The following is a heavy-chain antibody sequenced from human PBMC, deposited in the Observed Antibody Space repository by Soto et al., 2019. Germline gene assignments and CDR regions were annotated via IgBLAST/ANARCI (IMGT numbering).Heavy chain of an antibody. CDR2: ISGSGGST. CDR1: GFTFSSYA. V-gene: IGHV3-23*01. D-gene: IGHD6-13*01. J-gene: IGHJ4*02. CDR3: AKDLHSCSWYYFDY. Sequence: EVQLLESGGGLVQLGGYLRLSCAASGFTFSSYAMSWVRQAPGKGLEWVSAISGSGGSTYYAGSVKGRFTISRDNSKNTLYLQMNSLRAEDTAVYYCAKDLHSCSWYYFDYWGQGTLVTVSS.